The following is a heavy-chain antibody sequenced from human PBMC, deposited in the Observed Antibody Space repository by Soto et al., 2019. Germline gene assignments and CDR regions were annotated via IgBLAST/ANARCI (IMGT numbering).Heavy chain of an antibody. CDR1: GFTFIGSS. J-gene: IGHJ4*02. CDR2: IDTNNGRT. V-gene: IGHV1-3*04. CDR3: ARGHGTQTLAGYYLDF. Sequence: QVPLVQSGAEVKKPGASVQVSCKASGFTFIGSSIHWLRQAPGQNLQWLGWIDTNNGRTKYSQTFQGRVTISRDTSASTTYMDLNSLRSEDTAVYYCARGHGTQTLAGYYLDFWAQGTLVTVSS.